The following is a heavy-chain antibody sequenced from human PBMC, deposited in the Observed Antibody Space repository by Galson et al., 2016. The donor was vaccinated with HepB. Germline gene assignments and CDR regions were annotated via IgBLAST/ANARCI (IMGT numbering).Heavy chain of an antibody. CDR1: GGSISSYY. CDR3: SRGNTPSSIPAAIFWFDP. Sequence: SETLSLTCTVSGGSISSYYWSCIRQPPGKGLEWIGYIYYSGSTNYNPSLKSRVTISVDTSKNQFSLKLRSVTAADTAVYYCSRGNTPSSIPAAIFWFDPWGQGTLVTVSS. CDR2: IYYSGST. D-gene: IGHD2-2*01. J-gene: IGHJ5*02. V-gene: IGHV4-59*01.